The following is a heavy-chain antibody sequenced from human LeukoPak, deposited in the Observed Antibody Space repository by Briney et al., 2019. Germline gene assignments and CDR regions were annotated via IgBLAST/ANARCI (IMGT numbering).Heavy chain of an antibody. V-gene: IGHV3-30*18. CDR2: ISYDGSNK. J-gene: IGHJ6*02. CDR3: AKDPNFGSGTPDLYGMDV. D-gene: IGHD3-10*01. Sequence: PGRSLRLSCAASGFTFSSYGMHWVRQAPGKGLEWVAVISYDGSNKYYADSVKGRFTISRDNSKNTLYLQMNSLRAEDTAVYYCAKDPNFGSGTPDLYGMDVWGQGTTVTVSS. CDR1: GFTFSSYG.